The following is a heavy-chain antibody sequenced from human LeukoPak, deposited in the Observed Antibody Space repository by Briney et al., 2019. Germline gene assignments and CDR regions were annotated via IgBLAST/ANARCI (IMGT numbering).Heavy chain of an antibody. CDR1: GFTFSSYA. J-gene: IGHJ4*02. CDR3: ARRGRNDF. CDR2: ISSSGDTI. V-gene: IGHV3-48*03. D-gene: IGHD3/OR15-3a*01. Sequence: GRSLRLSCAASGFTFSSYAMHWVRQAPGKGLEWVSYISSSGDTIYHADSVMGRFTISRDNAKNSLYLQMNSLRAEDTAIYYCARRGRNDFWGQGTLVTVSS.